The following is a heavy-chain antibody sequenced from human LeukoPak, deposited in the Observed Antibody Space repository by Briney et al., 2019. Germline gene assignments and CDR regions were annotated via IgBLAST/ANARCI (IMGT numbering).Heavy chain of an antibody. D-gene: IGHD3-22*01. CDR2: IIPIIGTG. CDR3: ARGHDSSGHRAAF. V-gene: IGHV1-69*04. Sequence: PVKVSCKASGDTFISHAITWVRQAPGQGLEWMGRIIPIIGTGNYAQKFQGRVTITADKSTNTAYMELTSVTSEDTAVYYCARGHDSSGHRAAFWGQGTRVTVSS. J-gene: IGHJ4*02. CDR1: GDTFISHA.